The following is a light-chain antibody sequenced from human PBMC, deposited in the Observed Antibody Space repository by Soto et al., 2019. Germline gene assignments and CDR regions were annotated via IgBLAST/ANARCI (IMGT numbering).Light chain of an antibody. CDR3: QRRISWPFT. CDR1: QSIDSY. CDR2: STS. Sequence: ELVLTQSPATLSLSPGERATLSCRASQSIDSYLAWYQQKPGQAPRLLIYSTSNRATGIPARFSGSGSGTDFTLTISSRETEDFALYHCQRRISWPFTFGPGTRVDVK. V-gene: IGKV3-11*01. J-gene: IGKJ3*01.